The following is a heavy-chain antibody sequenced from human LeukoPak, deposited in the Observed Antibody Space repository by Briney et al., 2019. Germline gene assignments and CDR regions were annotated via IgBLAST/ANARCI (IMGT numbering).Heavy chain of an antibody. CDR2: IKQDGSAK. V-gene: IGHV3-7*03. D-gene: IGHD2-15*01. CDR3: ARDNGWSADF. CDR1: GFTFSRHW. J-gene: IGHJ4*02. Sequence: PGTSLRLSCAASGFTFSRHWMYWVRQAPGKGLEWVANIKQDGSAKPYVDSVKGRFTISRDNAKNSLFLQMNSLRAEDTAVYYCARDNGWSADFWGQGTLVTVSS.